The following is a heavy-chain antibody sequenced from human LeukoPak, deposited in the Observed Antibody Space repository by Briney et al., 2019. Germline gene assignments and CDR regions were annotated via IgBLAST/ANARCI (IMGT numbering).Heavy chain of an antibody. D-gene: IGHD4-11*01. CDR3: AYRTTTGNYVRWFDP. V-gene: IGHV2-5*02. CDR2: IYSDDDK. Sequence: SGPTLVKPTQTLTLTCTFSGFSLSTSGVGVGWIRQPPGKALEWLALIYSDDDKRYSPSLKSRLTITKDTSKNQVVLTMTNMDPVDTATYYCAYRTTTGNYVRWFDPWGQGTLVTVSS. J-gene: IGHJ5*02. CDR1: GFSLSTSGVG.